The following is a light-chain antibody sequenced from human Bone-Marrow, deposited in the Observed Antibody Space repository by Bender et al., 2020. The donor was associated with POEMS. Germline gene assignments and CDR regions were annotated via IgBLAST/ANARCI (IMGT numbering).Light chain of an antibody. Sequence: SYVVTQPPSVSVAPRQTATITCEGDNIGSKTVHWYQQKPGQAPVLVVYDDSDRPSGIPERFSGSNSGNTATLTISRVEAGDEADYYCQVWDGSSDHRVFGGGTKLTVL. CDR3: QVWDGSSDHRV. V-gene: IGLV3-21*02. CDR2: DDS. CDR1: NIGSKT. J-gene: IGLJ3*02.